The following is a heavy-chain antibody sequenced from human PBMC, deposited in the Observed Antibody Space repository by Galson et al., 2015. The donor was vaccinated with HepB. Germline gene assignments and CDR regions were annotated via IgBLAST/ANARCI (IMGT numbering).Heavy chain of an antibody. CDR2: ISYDGGKQ. CDR3: AKDERGSRYGRPMILDGVDY. J-gene: IGHJ4*02. D-gene: IGHD5-18*01. CDR1: GFTLSYYG. V-gene: IGHV3-30*18. Sequence: SLRLSCAASGFTLSYYGMHWVRQAPGKGLEWVAVISYDGGKQYYADSVTGRFTISRDNSKKTLFLQMTSLRAEDTAFYYCAKDERGSRYGRPMILDGVDYWGQGTLVTVSS.